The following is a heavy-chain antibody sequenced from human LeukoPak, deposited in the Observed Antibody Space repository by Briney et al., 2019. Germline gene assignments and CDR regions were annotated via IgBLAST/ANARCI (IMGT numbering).Heavy chain of an antibody. Sequence: PGGSLRLSCAASGITFSNFAMSWVRQAPGKGLEWVSTISGSGGSTDYADSVKGRFTISRDNSKNTVYLQMNSLRAEDTAVYYCATETDDYWGQGTLVTVSS. CDR1: GITFSNFA. CDR3: ATETDDY. CDR2: ISGSGGST. D-gene: IGHD2-21*02. J-gene: IGHJ4*02. V-gene: IGHV3-23*01.